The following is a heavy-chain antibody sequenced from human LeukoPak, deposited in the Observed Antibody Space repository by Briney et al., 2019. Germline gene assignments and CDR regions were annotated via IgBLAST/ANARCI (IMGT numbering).Heavy chain of an antibody. D-gene: IGHD2-2*02. CDR3: AREYCGSTTCYKTIDY. CDR1: GFTFSIYA. Sequence: PGGSLRLSCAASGFTFSIYAMHWVRQAPGKGLEYVSAITSNGGTAYNANSVKRGFTISRDTSKNTLYLQMGSLRAEDMAVYYCAREYCGSTTCYKTIDYWGQGTLVTVSS. V-gene: IGHV3-64*01. CDR2: ITSNGGTA. J-gene: IGHJ4*02.